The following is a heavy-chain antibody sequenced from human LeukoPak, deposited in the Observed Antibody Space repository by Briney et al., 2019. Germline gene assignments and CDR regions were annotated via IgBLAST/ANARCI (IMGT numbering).Heavy chain of an antibody. Sequence: ESLKISCKASGYTFNKNYIAWVRQVSGKGLEWMGIIYPGDSDTRYSPSFQGHVTISADESISTAFLQWSSVEATDSAMYYCVRGNQKYGDYVRDWGQGTLVTISS. D-gene: IGHD4-17*01. V-gene: IGHV5-51*01. CDR2: IYPGDSDT. CDR1: GYTFNKNY. J-gene: IGHJ4*02. CDR3: VRGNQKYGDYVRD.